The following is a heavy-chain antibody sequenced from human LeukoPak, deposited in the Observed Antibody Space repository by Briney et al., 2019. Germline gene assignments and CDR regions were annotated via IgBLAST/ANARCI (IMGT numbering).Heavy chain of an antibody. CDR2: IIPIFGTA. D-gene: IGHD3-22*01. V-gene: IGHV1-69*13. Sequence: SVKVSCKASGGTFSSYAISWMRQAPGQGLEWMGGIIPIFGTANYAQKFQGRVTITADESTSTAYMELSSLRSEDTAVYYCARKYYYDSSGYYDPWGQGTLVTVSS. J-gene: IGHJ5*02. CDR1: GGTFSSYA. CDR3: ARKYYYDSSGYYDP.